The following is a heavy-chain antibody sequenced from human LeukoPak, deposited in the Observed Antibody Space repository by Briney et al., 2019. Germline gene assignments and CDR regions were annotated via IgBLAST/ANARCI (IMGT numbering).Heavy chain of an antibody. J-gene: IGHJ4*02. CDR2: IYYSGST. V-gene: IGHV4-31*03. Sequence: PSETLSLTCTVSGGSISSGGYYWSWIRQHPGKGLEWIGYIYYSGSTYYNPSLKSRVTISVDTSKNQFSLKLSSVTAADTAVYYCARGVGATYSFDYWGQGTLVTVSS. CDR1: GGSISSGGYY. CDR3: ARGVGATYSFDY. D-gene: IGHD1-26*01.